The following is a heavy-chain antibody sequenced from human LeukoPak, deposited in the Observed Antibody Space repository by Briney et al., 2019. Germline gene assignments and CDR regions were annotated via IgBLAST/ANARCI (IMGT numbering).Heavy chain of an antibody. D-gene: IGHD1-26*01. CDR3: GRALGSPLDY. Sequence: GGSLRLSCAASGFIFSSYWMHWVRQVPGEGLVWVSRINSDGTSSAYADSVKGRFTISRDNAKNTLYLQMNSLRVEDTAVYYCGRALGSPLDYWGQGTLVTVSA. CDR2: INSDGTSS. CDR1: GFIFSSYW. J-gene: IGHJ4*02. V-gene: IGHV3-74*01.